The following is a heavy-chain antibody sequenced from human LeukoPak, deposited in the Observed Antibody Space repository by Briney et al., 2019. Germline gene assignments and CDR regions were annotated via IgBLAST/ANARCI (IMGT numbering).Heavy chain of an antibody. J-gene: IGHJ6*02. CDR3: ARGIEFNYYYGMDV. V-gene: IGHV4-59*12. Sequence: PSETLSLTCTVSGGSISSYYWSWIRQPPGKGLEWIGYIYYSGSTYYNPSLKSRVTISVDTSKNQFSLKLSSVTAADTAVYYCARGIEFNYYYGMDVWGQGTTVTVSS. D-gene: IGHD5-12*01. CDR1: GGSISSYY. CDR2: IYYSGST.